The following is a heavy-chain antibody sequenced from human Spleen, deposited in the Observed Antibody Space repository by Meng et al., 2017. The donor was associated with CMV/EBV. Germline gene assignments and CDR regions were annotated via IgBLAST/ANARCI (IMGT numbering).Heavy chain of an antibody. V-gene: IGHV3-9*01. CDR1: GFMFDDYV. CDR3: AKGGGERVTFDAMDV. CDR2: INWKSGSI. J-gene: IGHJ6*02. D-gene: IGHD2-21*02. Sequence: GGSLRLSCVVSGFMFDDYVMYWVRQAPGKGLEWVSGINWKSGSIGYAVSVKGRFSISRDNAKNSLYLQLNSLRPDDTALYYCAKGGGERVTFDAMDVWGQGTTVTVSS.